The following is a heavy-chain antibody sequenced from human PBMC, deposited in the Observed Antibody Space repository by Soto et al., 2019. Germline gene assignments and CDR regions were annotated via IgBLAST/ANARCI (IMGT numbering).Heavy chain of an antibody. CDR2: IYWHDDK. CDR3: AHSPWGAAPDY. CDR1: GFPLSARGVG. J-gene: IGHJ4*02. V-gene: IGHV2-5*01. Sequence: QITLKESGPTLVQPTETLTLTCTVSGFPLSARGVGVGWIRQPPGKALEWLAVIYWHDDKRYSPSLKSRLTIPKDTPKNPVGLTMSNTDPGDTAKYYCAHSPWGAAPDYWGQGTLVTVSS. D-gene: IGHD3-16*01.